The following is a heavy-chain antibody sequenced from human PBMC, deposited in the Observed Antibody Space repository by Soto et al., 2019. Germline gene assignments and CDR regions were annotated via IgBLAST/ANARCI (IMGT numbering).Heavy chain of an antibody. J-gene: IGHJ1*01. CDR1: GGTFSRHA. Sequence: SVKVSCKASGGTFSRHAIAWVRQAPGQGLEWMGGISPTFGTANYAPKVQGRVTISADRSSNTAYMELSSLRSQDTAVYYCARDRSAQHLDSWAQGT. D-gene: IGHD1-26*01. CDR2: ISPTFGTA. CDR3: ARDRSAQHLDS. V-gene: IGHV1-69*06.